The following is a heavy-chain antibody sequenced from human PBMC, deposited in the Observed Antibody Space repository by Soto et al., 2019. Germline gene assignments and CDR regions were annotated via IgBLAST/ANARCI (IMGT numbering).Heavy chain of an antibody. D-gene: IGHD6-13*01. V-gene: IGHV4-31*03. CDR3: AREQLVRGYYYYGMDV. CDR1: GGSISSGGYY. J-gene: IGHJ6*02. Sequence: QVQLQESGPGLVKPSQTLSLTCTVSGGSISSGGYYWSWIRQHPGKGLEWIGYIYYSGSTYYNPSFKSRVTISVDTSKNQFSLKLRTVTAADTAVYYCAREQLVRGYYYYGMDVWGQGTTVIVSS. CDR2: IYYSGST.